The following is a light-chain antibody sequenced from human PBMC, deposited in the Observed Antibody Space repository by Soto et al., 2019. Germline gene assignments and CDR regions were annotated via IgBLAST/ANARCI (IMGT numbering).Light chain of an antibody. CDR1: QSVSRN. CDR3: QQYNNWPPVT. Sequence: EIVMTQSPATLSVSPGERVTLSCRASQSVSRNLAWYQQKPGQAARRLISGASNRATSIPARFSGSGSGTEFALTISTLQSEDVAVYDCQQYNNWPPVTFGQGTLLEIK. J-gene: IGKJ5*01. CDR2: GAS. V-gene: IGKV3-15*01.